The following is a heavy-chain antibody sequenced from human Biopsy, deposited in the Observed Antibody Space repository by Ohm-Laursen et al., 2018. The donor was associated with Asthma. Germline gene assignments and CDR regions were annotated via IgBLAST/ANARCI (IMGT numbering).Heavy chain of an antibody. V-gene: IGHV1-69*01. Sequence: SSVKVSCKSLGGTFNTYVIGWVRQAPGQRLEWMGGINSVFGTTTYPQKFQDRVTITADDSTSTVYMELSSLRSEDTAMYYCARKAGSCISRTCYSLDFWGQGTLVTVSS. CDR3: ARKAGSCISRTCYSLDF. CDR1: GGTFNTYV. J-gene: IGHJ4*02. CDR2: INSVFGTT. D-gene: IGHD2-2*01.